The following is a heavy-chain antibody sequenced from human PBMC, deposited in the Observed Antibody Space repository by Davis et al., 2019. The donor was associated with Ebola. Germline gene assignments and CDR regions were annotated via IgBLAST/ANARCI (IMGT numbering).Heavy chain of an antibody. J-gene: IGHJ4*02. CDR1: GGSFSGYY. CDR2: INHSGST. Sequence: GSLRLSCAVYGGSFSGYYWSWIRQPPGKGLEWIGEINHSGSTNYNPSLKSRVTISVDTSKNQFSLKLSSVTAADTAVYYCARRSVGVSSSCLDYWGQGSLVTVSS. V-gene: IGHV4-34*01. D-gene: IGHD6-13*01. CDR3: ARRSVGVSSSCLDY.